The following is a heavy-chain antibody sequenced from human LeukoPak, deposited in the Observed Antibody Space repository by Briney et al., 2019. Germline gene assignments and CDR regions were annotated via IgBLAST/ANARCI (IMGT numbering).Heavy chain of an antibody. CDR3: AASSSSWYQGDNNIWFDP. Sequence: SETLSLTCAVYGGSFSGYYWRWIRQPPGKGLEWNGEINHSGSTNCTPSLKSRVTISVDTSKNQFSLKLSSVSAADTAVYYWAASSSSWYQGDNNIWFDPWGQGTLVTVSS. V-gene: IGHV4-34*01. D-gene: IGHD6-13*01. J-gene: IGHJ5*02. CDR2: INHSGST. CDR1: GGSFSGYY.